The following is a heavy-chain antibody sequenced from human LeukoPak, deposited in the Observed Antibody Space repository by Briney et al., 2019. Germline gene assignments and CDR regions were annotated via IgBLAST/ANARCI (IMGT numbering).Heavy chain of an antibody. Sequence: SVKVSCKASGGTFSSYAISWVRQAPEQGLEWMGGIIPIFGTANYAQKFQGRVTITADESTSTAYMELSSLGSEDTAVYYCARGALVRGVIITKYYYYYGMDVWGQGTTVTVSS. CDR2: IIPIFGTA. CDR1: GGTFSSYA. CDR3: ARGALVRGVIITKYYYYYGMDV. V-gene: IGHV1-69*13. D-gene: IGHD3-10*01. J-gene: IGHJ6*02.